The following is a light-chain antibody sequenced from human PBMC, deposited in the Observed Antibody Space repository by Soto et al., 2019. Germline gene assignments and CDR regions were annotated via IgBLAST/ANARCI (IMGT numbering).Light chain of an antibody. J-gene: IGKJ3*01. CDR2: AAS. CDR3: QKYSSVPV. Sequence: DIQMTQSPTSLSASVGDRVTITCRASQDIRNFVAWYQQKQGKAPKLLRDAASTLHSGGPSRFSGSGSGTDFTLTINSLQPEDVATYSFQKYSSVPVFGPGTKVELK. CDR1: QDIRNF. V-gene: IGKV1-27*01.